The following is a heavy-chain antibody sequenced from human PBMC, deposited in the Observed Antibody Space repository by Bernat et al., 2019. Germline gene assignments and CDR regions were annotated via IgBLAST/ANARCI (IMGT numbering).Heavy chain of an antibody. Sequence: EVQLVESGGGLVQPGGSLRLSCAASGFTFSHYWMSCVRQAPGKGLEWVANIKEDGSEKYYVDSVKGRFTISRDNAKNSLYLQMNSLRAEDTAVYFCARDNYDTSPLDYWGQGTLVSVSS. CDR1: GFTFSHYW. CDR2: IKEDGSEK. CDR3: ARDNYDTSPLDY. J-gene: IGHJ4*02. V-gene: IGHV3-7*01. D-gene: IGHD3-22*01.